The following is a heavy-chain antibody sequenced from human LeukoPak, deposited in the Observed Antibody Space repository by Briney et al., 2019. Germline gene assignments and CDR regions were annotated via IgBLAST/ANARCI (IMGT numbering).Heavy chain of an antibody. CDR2: ISSYYGNT. V-gene: IGHV1-18*01. CDR1: GYTFTNYG. D-gene: IGHD1-26*01. CDR3: AQFQWELRGFDY. J-gene: IGHJ4*02. Sequence: GASVKVSCKASGYTFTNYGISWVRQAPGQGLEWMGWISSYYGNTNYAQRLQGRVTMTTDTSTSTAYMELRSLRSDDTAVYYRAQFQWELRGFDYWGQGTLVTVSS.